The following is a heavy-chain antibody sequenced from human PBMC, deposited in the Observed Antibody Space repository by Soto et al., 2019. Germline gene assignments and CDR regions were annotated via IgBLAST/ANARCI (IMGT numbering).Heavy chain of an antibody. CDR2: ISAYNGNT. CDR3: ARDQGDTAMVGIFDY. D-gene: IGHD5-18*01. J-gene: IGHJ4*02. CDR1: GYTFTSYG. V-gene: IGHV1-18*01. Sequence: ASVKVSCKASGYTFTSYGISWVRQAPGQGLEWMGWISAYNGNTNYAQKLQGRVTMTTDKSTSTAYMELRSLRSDDTAVYYCARDQGDTAMVGIFDYWGQGTLVTVSS.